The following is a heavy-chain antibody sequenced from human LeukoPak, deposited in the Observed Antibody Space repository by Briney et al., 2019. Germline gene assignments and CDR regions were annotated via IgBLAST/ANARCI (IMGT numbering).Heavy chain of an antibody. V-gene: IGHV5-51*01. CDR2: IYPGDSDT. D-gene: IGHD6-13*01. Sequence: GESLKISCKGSGYSFTSYWIGRVRQMPGKGLEWMGIIYPGDSDTRYSPSFQGQVTISADKSISTAYLQWSSLKASDTAMYYCASSYSSSWYGPAFDIWGQGTMVTVSS. CDR1: GYSFTSYW. CDR3: ASSYSSSWYGPAFDI. J-gene: IGHJ3*02.